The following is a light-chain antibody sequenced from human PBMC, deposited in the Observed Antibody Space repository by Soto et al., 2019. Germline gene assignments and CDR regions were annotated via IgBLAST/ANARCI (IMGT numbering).Light chain of an antibody. V-gene: IGLV2-11*01. CDR1: SSDVGGYNY. CDR3: AAWDGSLNGYV. Sequence: QSVLTQPRSVSGSPGQSVTISCTGTSSDVGGYNYVSWYQQHPGKAPKVMIYDVSKRPSGVPNRFSGSKSGTSASLAISGLQSEDEADYYCAAWDGSLNGYVFGTGTKVTVL. CDR2: DVS. J-gene: IGLJ1*01.